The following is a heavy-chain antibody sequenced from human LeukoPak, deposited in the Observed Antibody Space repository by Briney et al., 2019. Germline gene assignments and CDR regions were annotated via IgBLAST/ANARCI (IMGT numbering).Heavy chain of an antibody. V-gene: IGHV1-18*01. CDR3: ATRIEYYYDSSGYYYAPLSY. CDR1: GYTFTSYG. Sequence: ASVKVSCKASGYTFTSYGISWVRQAPGQGLEWMGWISAYNGNTNYAQKLQGRVTMTTDTSTSTAYMELRSLRSDDTAVYYCATRIEYYYDSSGYYYAPLSYWGQGTLVTVSS. CDR2: ISAYNGNT. J-gene: IGHJ4*02. D-gene: IGHD3-22*01.